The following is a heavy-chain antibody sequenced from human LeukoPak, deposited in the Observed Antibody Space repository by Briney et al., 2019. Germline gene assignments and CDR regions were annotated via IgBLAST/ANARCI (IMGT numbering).Heavy chain of an antibody. Sequence: PGGSLRLSCAASGFSFSTHWMHWVRQAPGKGLEWVAFIRYDGSNKYYADSVKGRFTISRDNSKNTLYLQMNSLRAEDTAVYYCAKLAAAGIAAAGDDALTFDYWGQGTLVTVSS. D-gene: IGHD6-13*01. CDR2: IRYDGSNK. CDR1: GFSFSTHW. V-gene: IGHV3-30*02. J-gene: IGHJ4*02. CDR3: AKLAAAGIAAAGDDALTFDY.